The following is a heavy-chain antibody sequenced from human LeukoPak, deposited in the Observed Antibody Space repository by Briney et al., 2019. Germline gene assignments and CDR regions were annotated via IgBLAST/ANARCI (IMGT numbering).Heavy chain of an antibody. Sequence: GGSLRLSCAASGLTFSSYGMHWVRQAPGKGLEWVAVISYDGSNKYYADSVKGRFTISRDNSKNTLYLQMNSLRAEDTAVYYCAKGLSPYCFDYWGQGTLVTVSS. CDR3: AKGLSPYCFDY. CDR1: GLTFSSYG. J-gene: IGHJ4*02. CDR2: ISYDGSNK. V-gene: IGHV3-30*18.